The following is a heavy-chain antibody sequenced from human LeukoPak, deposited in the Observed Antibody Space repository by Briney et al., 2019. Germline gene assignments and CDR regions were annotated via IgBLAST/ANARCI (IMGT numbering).Heavy chain of an antibody. D-gene: IGHD3-16*01. J-gene: IGHJ4*02. CDR3: ASWGLFDY. V-gene: IGHV3-30*04. Sequence: GRSLRLSCAASGFTFSIYAMHWVRQAPGKGLEWVAVISYDGSNKYYAHSVKGRFTISRDNAKNSLYLQMNSLRAEDTAVYYCASWGLFDYWGQGTLVTVSS. CDR1: GFTFSIYA. CDR2: ISYDGSNK.